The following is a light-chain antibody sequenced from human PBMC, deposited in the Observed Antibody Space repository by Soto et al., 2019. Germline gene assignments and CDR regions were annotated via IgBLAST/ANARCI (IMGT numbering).Light chain of an antibody. J-gene: IGKJ1*01. CDR2: AAS. Sequence: IQMTQSPSSLSASVGDRVTITCRESQSISSYLNWYQQKPGKEPKLLSYAASSLQSWVPSRFSGSRSGTHFNLTISSLRPDDYPTYYCQQSYCTPRTFGQGTNVDIK. CDR3: QQSYCTPRT. V-gene: IGKV1-39*01. CDR1: QSISSY.